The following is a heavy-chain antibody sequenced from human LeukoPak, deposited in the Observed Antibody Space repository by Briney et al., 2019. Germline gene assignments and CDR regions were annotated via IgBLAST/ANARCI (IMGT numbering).Heavy chain of an antibody. CDR2: IYSGGST. CDR1: GFTVSNSY. J-gene: IGHJ4*02. CDR3: ARDRDYGGLDY. Sequence: TGGSLRLSCAASGFTVSNSYMSWVRQAPGKGLGWVSVIYSGGSTYYTDSVKGRFTISRDNSKNTLYLQMNSLRAEDTAVYYCARDRDYGGLDYWGQGTLVTVSS. D-gene: IGHD4-23*01. V-gene: IGHV3-53*01.